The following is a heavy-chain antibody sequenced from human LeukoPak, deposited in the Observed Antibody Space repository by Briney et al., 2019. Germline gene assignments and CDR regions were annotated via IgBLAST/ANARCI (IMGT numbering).Heavy chain of an antibody. V-gene: IGHV3-21*01. D-gene: IGHD6-13*01. CDR1: GFTFSSYS. CDR2: ISSSSSYI. CDR3: ARAGYSSSWYYFDY. Sequence: PGGSLRLSCAASGFTFSSYSMNWVRQAPGKGLEWVSSISSSSSYIYYADSVKGRFTISRDNAKNSLYLQMNSLRAEDTAVHYCARAGYSSSWYYFDYWGQGTLVTVSS. J-gene: IGHJ4*02.